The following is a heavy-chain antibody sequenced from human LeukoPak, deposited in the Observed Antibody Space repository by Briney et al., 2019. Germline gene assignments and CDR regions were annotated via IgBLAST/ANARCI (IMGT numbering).Heavy chain of an antibody. CDR1: GYTFTSYD. D-gene: IGHD5-18*01. CDR3: AREASYSYGYNPLYYYYYYGMDV. Sequence: ASVKVPCKASGYTFTSYDINWVRQATGQGLEWMGWMDPNSGNTGYAQKFQGRVTMTRNTSISTAYMELSSLRSEDTAVYYCAREASYSYGYNPLYYYYYYGMDVWGQGTTVTVSS. V-gene: IGHV1-8*01. CDR2: MDPNSGNT. J-gene: IGHJ6*02.